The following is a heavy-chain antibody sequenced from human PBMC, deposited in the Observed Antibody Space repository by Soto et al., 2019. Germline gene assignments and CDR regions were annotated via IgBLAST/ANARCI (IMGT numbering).Heavy chain of an antibody. CDR3: ARAPKVSGSYQTRPDC. CDR2: ISQSGNT. CDR1: SGSFSGYY. Sequence: SETLSLTCSIYSGSFSGYYWSWIRQPPGKGLEWIGEISQSGNTNYSPSLKSRVSISIDTSKKQFSLNLASVSAADTAVYYCARAPKVSGSYQTRPDCWGQGTRVTVSS. V-gene: IGHV4-34*01. D-gene: IGHD6-25*01. J-gene: IGHJ4*02.